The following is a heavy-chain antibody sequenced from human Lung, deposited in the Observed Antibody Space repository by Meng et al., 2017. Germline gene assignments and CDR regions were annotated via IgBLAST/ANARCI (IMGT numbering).Heavy chain of an antibody. J-gene: IGHJ2*01. V-gene: IGHV1-18*01. Sequence: QVQLVQSGADVKKPGASVKGACKASGYTFIRYGISWVRQAPGQGLEWMGWISTYNGNTNYAQKFQGRVTMTTDTSTSTAYMELRSLRSDDTAVYYCAVMGLYGDYDNWYFDLWGRGTLVTVSS. CDR1: GYTFIRYG. CDR2: ISTYNGNT. CDR3: AVMGLYGDYDNWYFDL. D-gene: IGHD4-17*01.